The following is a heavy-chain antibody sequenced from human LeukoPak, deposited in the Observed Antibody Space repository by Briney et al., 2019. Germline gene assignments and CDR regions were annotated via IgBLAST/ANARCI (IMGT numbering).Heavy chain of an antibody. D-gene: IGHD1-14*01. Sequence: ASETLSLTCTVSGYSISCGYYWGWIRQSPGKGLEWIGNIYHSGITHYNPSLQGRITLSVDTSKNQFSLNLSAVTAADTAVYYYTRFSTASSRPAYYWGQGTLVIVSS. J-gene: IGHJ4*02. CDR2: IYHSGIT. CDR1: GYSISCGYY. V-gene: IGHV4-38-2*02. CDR3: TRFSTASSRPAYY.